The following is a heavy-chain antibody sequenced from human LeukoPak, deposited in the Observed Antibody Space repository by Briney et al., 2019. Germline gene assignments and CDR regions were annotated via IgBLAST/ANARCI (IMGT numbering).Heavy chain of an antibody. CDR3: ARDRVNWNDVGGLFDY. V-gene: IGHV3-53*01. J-gene: IGHJ4*02. CDR1: GFTVSTNY. Sequence: GGSLRLSCAASGFTVSTNYMSWVRQAPGKGLEWVSLIYSGGNTYYADSAKGRFTISRDNSKNTLYLQMNSLSAEDTAVYYCARDRVNWNDVGGLFDYWGQGTLVTVSS. CDR2: IYSGGNT. D-gene: IGHD1-1*01.